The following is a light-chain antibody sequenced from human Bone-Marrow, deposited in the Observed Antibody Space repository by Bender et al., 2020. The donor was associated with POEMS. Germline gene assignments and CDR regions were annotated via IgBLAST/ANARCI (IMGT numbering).Light chain of an antibody. CDR3: AVWDDSLNGWV. J-gene: IGLJ3*02. Sequence: QSELTQPPSVSGAPGERVTISCIGSSSNIGAGYDVHWYQQLPQTAPKLLIYADRNRPSGVPDRFSGSKSGSSASLAISGLQAEDEGDYYCAVWDDSLNGWVFGGGTKLTVL. CDR1: SSNIGAGYD. CDR2: ADR. V-gene: IGLV1-40*01.